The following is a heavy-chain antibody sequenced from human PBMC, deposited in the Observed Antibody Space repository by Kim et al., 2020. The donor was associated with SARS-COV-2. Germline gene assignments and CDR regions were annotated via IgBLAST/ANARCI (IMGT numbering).Heavy chain of an antibody. V-gene: IGHV4-59*01. D-gene: IGHD5-12*01. CDR3: ARDRQYSGYDYFAGFDY. Sequence: RKRRVTISVDTSKNQCALKLSSVTAADTAVYYCARDRQYSGYDYFAGFDYWGQGTLVTVSS. J-gene: IGHJ4*02.